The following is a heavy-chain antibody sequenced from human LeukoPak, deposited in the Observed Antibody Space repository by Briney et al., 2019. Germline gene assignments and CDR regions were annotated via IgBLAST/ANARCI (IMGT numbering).Heavy chain of an antibody. V-gene: IGHV1-3*03. Sequence: ASVKVSCKASGYTFTSYAMHWVRQAPGQRLEWMGWINAGNGNTKYSQEFQGRVTITRDTSASTAYMELSSLRSEDMAVYYCARDPLAVAGRAFDYWGQGTLVTVSS. CDR3: ARDPLAVAGRAFDY. D-gene: IGHD6-19*01. J-gene: IGHJ4*02. CDR2: INAGNGNT. CDR1: GYTFTSYA.